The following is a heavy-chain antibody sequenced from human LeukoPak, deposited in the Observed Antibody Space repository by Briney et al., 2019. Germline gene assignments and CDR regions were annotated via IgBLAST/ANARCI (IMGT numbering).Heavy chain of an antibody. J-gene: IGHJ4*02. CDR3: ARHFYRSGSYALDY. V-gene: IGHV4-59*08. CDR2: IYYSGST. Sequence: SETLSLTCTVSGGSISSYYWSWIRQPPGKGLEWIGYIYYSGSTNYNPSLKSRVTISVDTSKNQFSLKLSSVTAADTAVYYCARHFYRSGSYALDYWGQGTLVSVSS. CDR1: GGSISSYY. D-gene: IGHD3-10*01.